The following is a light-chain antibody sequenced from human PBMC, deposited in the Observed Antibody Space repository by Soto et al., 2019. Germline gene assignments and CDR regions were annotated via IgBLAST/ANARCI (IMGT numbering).Light chain of an antibody. CDR1: QSVSTN. CDR2: GAS. Sequence: EIVMTQSPATLSVSPGEGATLSCRASQSVSTNLAWYQQKPGQAPRLLITGASTRATGIPARFSGSGSGTEFTLTISGLQSEDFAVYYCQQYNYWPPLTFGQGTKWIS. CDR3: QQYNYWPPLT. V-gene: IGKV3-15*01. J-gene: IGKJ1*01.